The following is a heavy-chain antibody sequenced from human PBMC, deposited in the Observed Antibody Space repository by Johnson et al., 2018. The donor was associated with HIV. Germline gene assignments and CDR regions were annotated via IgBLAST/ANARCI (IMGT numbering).Heavy chain of an antibody. CDR2: ISYDGSNK. D-gene: IGHD3-10*01. Sequence: QMQLVESGGGVVQPGRSLRLSCAASGFTFSSYGMHWVRQAPGKGLEWVAVISYDGSNKYYADSVKGRFTISRDNSKNTLYLQMNSLRAEDTAVYYCAVLCSGCADAFDVWGQGTMVTVSS. J-gene: IGHJ3*01. V-gene: IGHV3-30*19. CDR3: AVLCSGCADAFDV. CDR1: GFTFSSYG.